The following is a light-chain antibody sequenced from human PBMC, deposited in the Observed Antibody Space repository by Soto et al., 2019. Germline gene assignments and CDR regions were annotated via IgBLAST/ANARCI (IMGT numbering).Light chain of an antibody. Sequence: DIQLTQSPSFLSASVGDRVTITCRASQGISSFLAWYQQKPGKAPKLLIYEASTLQSGVPSRFSGSGSGTEFTLTISSLQPEDFATHYCQQLNSYPLTFGGGTKVEIK. CDR2: EAS. V-gene: IGKV1-9*01. CDR3: QQLNSYPLT. CDR1: QGISSF. J-gene: IGKJ4*01.